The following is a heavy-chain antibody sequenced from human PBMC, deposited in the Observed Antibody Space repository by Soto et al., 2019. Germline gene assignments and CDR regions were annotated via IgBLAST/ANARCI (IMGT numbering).Heavy chain of an antibody. Sequence: GGSLRLSCAASGSTFSSYSMNWVRQAPGKGLEWVSSISSSSSYIYYADSVKGRFTISRDNAKNSLFLQMNSLRAEDTAVYYCARDSRGSPCPIVVVVYCMDVWGQGTTVTVSS. CDR2: ISSSSSYI. V-gene: IGHV3-21*01. CDR1: GSTFSSYS. J-gene: IGHJ6*02. CDR3: ARDSRGSPCPIVVVVYCMDV. D-gene: IGHD2-15*01.